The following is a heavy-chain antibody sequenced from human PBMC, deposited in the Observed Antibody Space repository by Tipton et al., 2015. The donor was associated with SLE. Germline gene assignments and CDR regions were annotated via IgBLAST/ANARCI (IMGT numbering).Heavy chain of an antibody. J-gene: IGHJ6*03. CDR3: AREVGDSEGWGYFYYMDV. CDR1: GDFISNVGYY. Sequence: TLSLTCTVSGDFISNVGYYWTWIRQFPGKGLEYIGSMYYSGTTYFNPSLKSRVTISVDTSKSQFSLKLSSVTAADTAIYYCAREVGDSEGWGYFYYMDVWGKGTTVTVSS. V-gene: IGHV4-31*03. CDR2: MYYSGTT. D-gene: IGHD5-18*01.